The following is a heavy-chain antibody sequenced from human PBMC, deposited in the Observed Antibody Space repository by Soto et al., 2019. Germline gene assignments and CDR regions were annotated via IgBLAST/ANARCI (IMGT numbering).Heavy chain of an antibody. V-gene: IGHV4-59*01. J-gene: IGHJ6*02. CDR1: GGSFSHYY. CDR3: ARGITGIVGATKGGYYYYYGMDG. Sequence: PAETLPLTCTVSGGSFSHYYFSWIRQPPGKGLEWIGYIYYSGSTNYNPSLKSRVTISVDTSKNQFSLKLSSVAAADTAVYYCARGITGIVGATKGGYYYYYGMDGWGQGTTVT. D-gene: IGHD1-26*01. CDR2: IYYSGST.